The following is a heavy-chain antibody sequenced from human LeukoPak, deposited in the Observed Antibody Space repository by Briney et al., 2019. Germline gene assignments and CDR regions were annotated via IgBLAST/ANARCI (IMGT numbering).Heavy chain of an antibody. Sequence: SETLSLTCAVYGGSFSGYYWSWIRQPPGKGLEWIGEINHSGSTNYNPSLKSRVTISVDTSKNQFSLKLSSVTAADTAVYYCARGAVLYYYDSSGYFDAFDIWGQGTMVTVSS. D-gene: IGHD3-22*01. CDR1: GGSFSGYY. CDR2: INHSGST. V-gene: IGHV4-34*01. CDR3: ARGAVLYYYDSSGYFDAFDI. J-gene: IGHJ3*02.